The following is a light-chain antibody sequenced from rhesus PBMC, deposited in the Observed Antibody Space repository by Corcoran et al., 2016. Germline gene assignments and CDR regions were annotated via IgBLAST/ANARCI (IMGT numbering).Light chain of an antibody. V-gene: IGKV1-22*01. J-gene: IGKJ2*01. CDR1: QGISSW. CDR2: KAS. CDR3: QQYRSRPYS. Sequence: DIQMTQSPSSLSASVGYTVTITCRASQGISSWLAWYQEKPGKAPKLLIYKASRLQSGVPSRFSGSGSGTDFTLTISSLQSEDFATYSCQQYRSRPYSFGQGTKVEIK.